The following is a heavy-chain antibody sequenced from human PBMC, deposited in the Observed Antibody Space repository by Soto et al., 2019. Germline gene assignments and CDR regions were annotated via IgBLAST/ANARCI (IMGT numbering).Heavy chain of an antibody. CDR2: IIPIFGTA. CDR1: GGTFSSYA. Sequence: QVQLVQSGAEVKKPGSSVKVSCKASGGTFSSYAISWVRQAPGQGREWRGGIIPIFGTANYAKKFQGRVTITQDESTRTAYMELSSLRSEDTAVYYCARVGETYDFWSGDQNWFDPWGQGTLVTVSS. V-gene: IGHV1-69*01. D-gene: IGHD3-3*01. CDR3: ARVGETYDFWSGDQNWFDP. J-gene: IGHJ5*02.